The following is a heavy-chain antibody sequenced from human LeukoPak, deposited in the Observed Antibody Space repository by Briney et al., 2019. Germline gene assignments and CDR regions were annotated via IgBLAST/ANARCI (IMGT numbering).Heavy chain of an antibody. Sequence: SETLSLTCAVYGGSLRGYYWSWIRQPPGKGLEWIGEINHSGSTNYNPSLKSRVTISVDTSKNQFSLKLSSVTAADTAVYYCARGSYCSSTSCYHIGIDYWGQGTLVTVSS. D-gene: IGHD2-2*01. CDR1: GGSLRGYY. CDR3: ARGSYCSSTSCYHIGIDY. J-gene: IGHJ4*02. CDR2: INHSGST. V-gene: IGHV4-34*01.